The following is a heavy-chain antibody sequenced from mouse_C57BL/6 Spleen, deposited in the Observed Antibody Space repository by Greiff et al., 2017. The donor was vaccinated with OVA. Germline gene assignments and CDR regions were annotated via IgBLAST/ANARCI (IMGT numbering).Heavy chain of an antibody. CDR1: GYAFSSSW. CDR2: IYPGDGDT. J-gene: IGHJ4*01. V-gene: IGHV1-82*01. CDR3: ARRGYYSNFYAMDY. Sequence: VKLVESGPELVKPGASVKISCKASGYAFSSSWMNWVKQRPGKGLEWIGRIYPGDGDTNYNGKFKGKATLTADKSSSTAYMQLSSLTSEDSAVYFCARRGYYSNFYAMDYWGQGTSVTVSS. D-gene: IGHD2-5*01.